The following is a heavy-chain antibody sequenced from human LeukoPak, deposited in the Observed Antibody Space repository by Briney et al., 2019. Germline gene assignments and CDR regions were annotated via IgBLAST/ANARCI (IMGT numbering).Heavy chain of an antibody. D-gene: IGHD4-17*01. CDR3: AKDIYGDYFSGGTDAFDI. CDR2: ISGSGGST. J-gene: IGHJ3*02. CDR1: GFTFSSYA. Sequence: PGGSLRLSCAASGFTFSSYAMSWVRQAPGKGLEWVSAISGSGGSTYYADSVKGRFTISRDNSKNTLYLQMNSLRAEATAVYYCAKDIYGDYFSGGTDAFDIWGQGTMVTVSS. V-gene: IGHV3-23*01.